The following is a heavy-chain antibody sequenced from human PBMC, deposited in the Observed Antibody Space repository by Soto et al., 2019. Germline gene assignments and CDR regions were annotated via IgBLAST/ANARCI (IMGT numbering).Heavy chain of an antibody. J-gene: IGHJ3*02. V-gene: IGHV3-33*01. Sequence: GGSLRLSCAASGFTFSSYGMHWVRQAPGKGLEWVAVIWYDGSNKYYADSVKGRFTISRDNSTNTLYLQMNSLRAEDTAVYYCARGYYDSSGLDAFDIWGQGTMVTVSS. D-gene: IGHD3-22*01. CDR1: GFTFSSYG. CDR2: IWYDGSNK. CDR3: ARGYYDSSGLDAFDI.